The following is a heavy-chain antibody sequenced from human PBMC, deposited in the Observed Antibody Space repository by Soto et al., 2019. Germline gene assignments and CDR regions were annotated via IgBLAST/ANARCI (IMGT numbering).Heavy chain of an antibody. CDR2: IYYSGST. J-gene: IGHJ5*02. CDR1: GGSISSYY. D-gene: IGHD6-19*01. Sequence: ETLSLTCTVSGGSISSYYWSWIRQPPGKGLEWIGYIYYSGSTYYNPSLKSRVTISVDTSKNQFSLRLSSVTAADTAVYYCARERPDGCRIDPWGQGTLVTVSS. CDR3: ARERPDGCRIDP. V-gene: IGHV4-59*12.